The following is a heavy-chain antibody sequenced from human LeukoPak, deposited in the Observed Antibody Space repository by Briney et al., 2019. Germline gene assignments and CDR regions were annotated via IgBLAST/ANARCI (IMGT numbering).Heavy chain of an antibody. D-gene: IGHD3-16*01. Sequence: PGGSLRLSCAASGFTFSLYWMTWVRQSPGKGLEWVADINPDGSQKYSVDSVKGRFTISRDNAKNLLFLQMNSLRAEDTAVYYCVRQMIRFWFDPWGQGTLVTVSS. J-gene: IGHJ5*02. CDR3: VRQMIRFWFDP. CDR2: INPDGSQK. V-gene: IGHV3-7*01. CDR1: GFTFSLYW.